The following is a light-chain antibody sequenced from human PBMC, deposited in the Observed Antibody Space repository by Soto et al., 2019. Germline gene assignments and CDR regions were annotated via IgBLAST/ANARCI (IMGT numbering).Light chain of an antibody. V-gene: IGLV6-57*04. CDR1: SGSIVNNY. J-gene: IGLJ2*01. CDR3: QSYDATNLV. CDR2: EDN. Sequence: NFMLTQPHSVSESPGKTVSISCTRSSGSIVNNYVQWFQQRPGSAPTTVIYEDNQRPSGVPDRFSGSIDSSSNSASLTISGLQTEDEADYYCQSYDATNLVFGGGTKLTVL.